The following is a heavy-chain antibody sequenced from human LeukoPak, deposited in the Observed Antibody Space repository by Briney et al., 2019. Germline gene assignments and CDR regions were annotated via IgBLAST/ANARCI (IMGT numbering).Heavy chain of an antibody. Sequence: ASVKVSCKASGGTFSSYAISWVRQAPGQGLEWMGGIIPIFGTANYAQKFQGRVTITADESTSTAYMELSSLRSEDTAVYYCARDLSCGGDCYASYMDVWGKGTTVTISS. J-gene: IGHJ6*03. D-gene: IGHD2-21*01. V-gene: IGHV1-69*13. CDR1: GGTFSSYA. CDR3: ARDLSCGGDCYASYMDV. CDR2: IIPIFGTA.